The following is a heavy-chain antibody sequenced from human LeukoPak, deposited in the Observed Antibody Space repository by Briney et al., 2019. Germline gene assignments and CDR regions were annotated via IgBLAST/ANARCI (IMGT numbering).Heavy chain of an antibody. CDR1: GFTFSSYA. D-gene: IGHD3-3*01. J-gene: IGHJ4*02. CDR3: AKTARSDYDFWSGFFDX. Sequence: GGSLRLSCAASGFTFSSYAMSWVRQAPGKGLEWVSAISGSGGSTYYADSVKGRFTISRDNSKNTLYLQMNSLRAEDTAVYYCAKTARSDYDFWSGFFDXXGQGTXVTV. CDR2: ISGSGGST. V-gene: IGHV3-23*01.